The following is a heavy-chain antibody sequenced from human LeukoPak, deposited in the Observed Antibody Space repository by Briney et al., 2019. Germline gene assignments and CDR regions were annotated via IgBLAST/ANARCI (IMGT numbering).Heavy chain of an antibody. J-gene: IGHJ6*04. CDR1: GFTFSSYS. CDR3: AREATIFGVVTALDV. CDR2: ISSSSSHI. D-gene: IGHD3-3*01. Sequence: GGSLRLSCAASGFTFSSYSMNWVRQAPGKGLEWVSSISSSSSHIYYADSVKGRFTISRDNAKNSLYLQMNSLRAEDTAVYYCAREATIFGVVTALDVWGKGTTVTVSS. V-gene: IGHV3-21*01.